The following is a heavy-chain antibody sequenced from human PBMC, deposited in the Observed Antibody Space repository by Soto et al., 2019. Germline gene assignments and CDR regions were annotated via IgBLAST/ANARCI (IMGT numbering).Heavy chain of an antibody. D-gene: IGHD2-21*02. CDR3: VAELYSGGGCCSFDF. V-gene: IGHV1-58*01. CDR1: GFTFTNSA. J-gene: IGHJ3*01. CDR2: IIVASGRT. Sequence: SVKVSCKTSGFTFTNSAVQWVRQARGQRLEWIGWIIVASGRTNYAREVQERVTISRDTSISTAYMELSGLRSEDTAVYYCVAELYSGGGCCSFDFWGQGTMVTVSS.